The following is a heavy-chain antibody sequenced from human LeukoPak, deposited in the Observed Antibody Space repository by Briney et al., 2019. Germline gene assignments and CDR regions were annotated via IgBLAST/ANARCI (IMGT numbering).Heavy chain of an antibody. J-gene: IGHJ3*02. CDR2: ISGYNGNT. D-gene: IGHD3-22*01. V-gene: IGHV1-18*01. Sequence: GASVKVSCKTSGYTFNSYGLSWVRQAPGQGLEWMGWISGYNGNTKYAQKFKGRVTMTTDTFTTTAYMELRSLRSDDTAMYYCARDSDYDSSGSWVAQGSGGGLDIWGQGTMVTVSS. CDR3: ARDSDYDSSGSWVAQGSGGGLDI. CDR1: GYTFNSYG.